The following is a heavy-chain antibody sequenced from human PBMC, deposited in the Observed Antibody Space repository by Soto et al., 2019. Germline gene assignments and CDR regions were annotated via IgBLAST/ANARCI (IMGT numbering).Heavy chain of an antibody. D-gene: IGHD3-10*01. J-gene: IGHJ6*02. Sequence: SETLSLTCAVSVGSISSGGYSWSWIRQPPGKGLEWIGYIYHSGSTYYNPSLKSRVTISVDRSKNQFSLKLSSVTAADTAVYYCARGRRRGGDYYYGMDVWGQGTTVTVSS. CDR1: VGSISSGGYS. CDR3: ARGRRRGGDYYYGMDV. CDR2: IYHSGST. V-gene: IGHV4-30-2*01.